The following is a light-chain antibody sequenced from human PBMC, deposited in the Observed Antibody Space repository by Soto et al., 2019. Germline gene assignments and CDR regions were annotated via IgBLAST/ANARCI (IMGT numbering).Light chain of an antibody. CDR3: QQRSNWLT. Sequence: EIVLTQSPATLSLSPGERATLSCRASQSLSSYLAWYQQKPGQAPRLLIYDASNRATGIPAMFSGSGSGTDFTLTISSLEPEDFAVYYCQQRSNWLTFGGGTKVEIK. CDR1: QSLSSY. J-gene: IGKJ4*01. CDR2: DAS. V-gene: IGKV3-11*01.